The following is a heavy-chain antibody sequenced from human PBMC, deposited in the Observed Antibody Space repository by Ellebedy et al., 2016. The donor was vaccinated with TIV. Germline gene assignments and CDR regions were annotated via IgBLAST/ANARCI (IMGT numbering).Heavy chain of an antibody. CDR3: ARLSGESSSDYYFDP. D-gene: IGHD3-22*01. CDR1: GGSISGYY. Sequence: MPLETLSLTCTIYGGSISGYYWSWIRQTPGKGLECIGYFSTFGSTNYNPPLTSRVSISVDTSKNQFSLNLTSVTAADTAVYFCARLSGESSSDYYFDPWGQGTLVTVSS. J-gene: IGHJ4*02. V-gene: IGHV4-4*08. CDR2: FSTFGST.